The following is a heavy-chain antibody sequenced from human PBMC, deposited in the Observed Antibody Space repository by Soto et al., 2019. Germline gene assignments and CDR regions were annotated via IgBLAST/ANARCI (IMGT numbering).Heavy chain of an antibody. Sequence: GGSLRLSCAASGVAFKTSEVHWVRQAPGKGLEWLSFIRASDNSIYYADSVEGRFTISGDNAKNSVSLQMNSLTVEDTAIYYCASSGWGASGTPYLDFWGQGTLVTVSS. CDR3: ASSGWGASGTPYLDF. D-gene: IGHD1-1*01. V-gene: IGHV3-48*03. CDR1: GVAFKTSE. J-gene: IGHJ4*02. CDR2: IRASDNSI.